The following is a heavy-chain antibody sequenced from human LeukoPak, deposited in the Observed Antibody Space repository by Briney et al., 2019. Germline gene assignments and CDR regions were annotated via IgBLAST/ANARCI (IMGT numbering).Heavy chain of an antibody. J-gene: IGHJ4*02. CDR3: ASTQTFDY. V-gene: IGHV3-7*05. CDR2: IKQDGSEK. CDR1: GCTFSNYW. Sequence: GGSLRLSCAASGCTFSNYWMSWVRQAPGKGLEWVANIKQDGSEKYYADSVKGRFTISRDNAKSSLYLQLNSLRVEDTAVYHCASTQTFDYWGQGALVTVPS.